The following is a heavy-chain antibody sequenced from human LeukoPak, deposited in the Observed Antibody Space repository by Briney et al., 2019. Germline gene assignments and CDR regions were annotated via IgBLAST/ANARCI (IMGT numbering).Heavy chain of an antibody. CDR3: ARHDPSRAPYYDQKRDLDYYYYYYMDV. D-gene: IGHD3-22*01. CDR1: GGSISSGSYY. CDR2: IYTCGST. Sequence: PSQTLSLTCTVSGGSISSGSYYWNWVRQPAGKGLEWIGRIYTCGSTDYNPSLKSRVTISVDTSKNQFSLKLSSVTAADTAVYYCARHDPSRAPYYDQKRDLDYYYYYYMDVWGKGTTVTVSS. J-gene: IGHJ6*03. V-gene: IGHV4-61*02.